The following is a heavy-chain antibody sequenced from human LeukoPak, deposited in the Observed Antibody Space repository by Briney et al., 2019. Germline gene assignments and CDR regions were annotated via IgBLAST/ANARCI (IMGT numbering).Heavy chain of an antibody. D-gene: IGHD2-15*01. J-gene: IGHJ5*02. V-gene: IGHV4-59*08. CDR3: ARHYCSGGSCSSWDWFDP. CDR2: IYYSGST. Sequence: SETLSLTCAVYGGSFSGYYWNWIRQPPGKGLEWIGYIYYSGSTNYNPSLKSRVTISIDTSENQFSLKLSSVTAADTAVYYCARHYCSGGSCSSWDWFDPWGQGTLVTVSS. CDR1: GGSFSGYY.